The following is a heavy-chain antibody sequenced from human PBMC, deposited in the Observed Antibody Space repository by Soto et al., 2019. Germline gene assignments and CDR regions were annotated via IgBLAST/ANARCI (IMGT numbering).Heavy chain of an antibody. CDR2: ISWNSGSI. V-gene: IGHV3-9*01. D-gene: IGHD4-17*01. J-gene: IGHJ4*02. CDR3: AKTPDGDYEYYFDY. CDR1: GFTFDDYA. Sequence: GGSLRLSCAASGFTFDDYAMHWVRQAPGKGLEWVSGISWNSGSIGYADSVKGRFTISRDNAKNSLYLQMNSLRAEDTALYYCAKTPDGDYEYYFDYWGQGTLVTVSS.